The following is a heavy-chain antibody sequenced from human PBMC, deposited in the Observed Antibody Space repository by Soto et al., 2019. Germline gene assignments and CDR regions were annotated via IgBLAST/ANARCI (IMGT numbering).Heavy chain of an antibody. CDR3: ARVEDYGGYFDY. D-gene: IGHD4-17*01. V-gene: IGHV4-61*08. CDR1: GGSVSSSDSA. Sequence: PSETLSLTCNASGGSVSSSDSAWGWIRQSPGKGLEWIGYIYYSGTTNYIPSLKSRVTISVDTSKNQFSLKLSSVTAADTAVYYCARVEDYGGYFDYWGQGTLVTVSS. CDR2: IYYSGTT. J-gene: IGHJ4*02.